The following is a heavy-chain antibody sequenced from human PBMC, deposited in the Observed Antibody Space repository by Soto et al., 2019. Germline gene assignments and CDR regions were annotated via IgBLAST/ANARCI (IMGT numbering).Heavy chain of an antibody. CDR1: GGSISSYY. Sequence: PSETLSLTCTVSGGSISSYYWSWIRQPPGKGLEWIGYIYYSGSTNYNPSLKSRVTISVDTSKNQFSLKLSSVTAADTAVYYCARGSGSSGWLCSGSYYFDYWGQGTLVTVSS. CDR2: IYYSGST. V-gene: IGHV4-59*01. D-gene: IGHD6-19*01. J-gene: IGHJ4*02. CDR3: ARGSGSSGWLCSGSYYFDY.